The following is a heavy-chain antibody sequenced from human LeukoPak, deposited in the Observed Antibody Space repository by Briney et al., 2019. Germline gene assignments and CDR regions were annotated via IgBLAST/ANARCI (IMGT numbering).Heavy chain of an antibody. Sequence: ASVKVSCKVSGYTLTQLTMHWVRQAPGKGLEWMGGFDPEDGETKYAQKFQGRVTMTEDTSTSTAYMELRSLRSDDTAVYYCARATYYDSGSYRAFDMWGQGTMVTVSS. V-gene: IGHV1-24*01. CDR3: ARATYYDSGSYRAFDM. D-gene: IGHD3-10*01. CDR2: FDPEDGET. J-gene: IGHJ3*02. CDR1: GYTLTQLT.